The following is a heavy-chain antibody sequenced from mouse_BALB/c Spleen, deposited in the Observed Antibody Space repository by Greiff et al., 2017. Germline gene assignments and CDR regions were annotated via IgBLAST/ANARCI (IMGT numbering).Heavy chain of an antibody. CDR3: ARSLTTVAPFDY. D-gene: IGHD1-1*01. Sequence: VQLQQSGAELVKPGASVKLSCTASGFNIKDTYMHWVKQRPEQGLEWIGRIDPANGNTKYDPKFQGKATITADTSSNTAYLQLSSLTSEDTAVYYCARSLTTVAPFDYWGQGTTLTVSS. CDR2: IDPANGNT. V-gene: IGHV14-3*02. J-gene: IGHJ2*01. CDR1: GFNIKDTY.